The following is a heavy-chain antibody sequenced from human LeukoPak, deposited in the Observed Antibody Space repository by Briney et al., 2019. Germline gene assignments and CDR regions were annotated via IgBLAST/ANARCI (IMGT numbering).Heavy chain of an antibody. V-gene: IGHV4-59*08. Sequence: ETLSLTCTVSGGSISSNYWNWIRQPPGKGLEWIGYIYYSGSTNYNPSLKSRVTISVDTSKNQFSLKLSSVTAADTAVYYCARQGSSWYGAFDIWGQGTMVTVSS. CDR1: GGSISSNY. D-gene: IGHD6-13*01. CDR2: IYYSGST. J-gene: IGHJ3*02. CDR3: ARQGSSWYGAFDI.